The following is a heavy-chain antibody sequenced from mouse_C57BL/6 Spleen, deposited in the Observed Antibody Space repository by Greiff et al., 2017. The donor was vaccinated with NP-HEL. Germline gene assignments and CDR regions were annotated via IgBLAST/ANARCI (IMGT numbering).Heavy chain of an antibody. CDR3: ARENSSNWYIDD. D-gene: IGHD1-1*01. J-gene: IGHJ1*03. V-gene: IGHV1-63*01. CDR1: GYTFTNYW. Sequence: VKLQESGAELVRPGTSVKMSCKASGYTFTNYWIGWAKQRPGHGLEWIGDIYPGGGYTNYNEKFKGKVTLTADNSTSTPYLQFSSLTSEDTAIYYCARENSSNWYIDDWGKGTTVTVSS. CDR2: IYPGGGYT.